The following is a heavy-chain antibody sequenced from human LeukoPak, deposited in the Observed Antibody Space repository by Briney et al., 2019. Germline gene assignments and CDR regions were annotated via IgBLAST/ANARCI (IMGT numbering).Heavy chain of an antibody. Sequence: GGSLRLSCAASGFTFSSYGMHWVRQAPGKGLEWVAFIRYDGSNKYYADSVKGRFTISRDNSKNMLYLQMNSLRAEDTAVYHCAKAPLACCGGDCYSRWGQGTLVTVSS. J-gene: IGHJ4*02. D-gene: IGHD2-21*01. CDR3: AKAPLACCGGDCYSR. CDR1: GFTFSSYG. V-gene: IGHV3-30*02. CDR2: IRYDGSNK.